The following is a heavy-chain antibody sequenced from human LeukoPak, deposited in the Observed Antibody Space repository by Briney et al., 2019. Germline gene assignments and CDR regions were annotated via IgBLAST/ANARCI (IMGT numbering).Heavy chain of an antibody. Sequence: SETLSLTCTVSGGSISSYYWSWIRQPAGKGLEWIRRIYTSGSTNYNPSLKSRVTMSVDTSKNQFSLKLSSVTAADTAVYYCARVGTSYPHVWYFDYWGQGTLVTVSS. D-gene: IGHD1-26*01. CDR3: ARVGTSYPHVWYFDY. CDR1: GGSISSYY. J-gene: IGHJ4*02. CDR2: IYTSGST. V-gene: IGHV4-4*07.